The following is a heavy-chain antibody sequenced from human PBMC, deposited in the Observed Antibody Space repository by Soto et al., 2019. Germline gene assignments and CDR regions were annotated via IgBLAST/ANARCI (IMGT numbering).Heavy chain of an antibody. CDR2: IVVGSGNT. D-gene: IGHD4-17*01. V-gene: IGHV1-58*01. CDR1: GFTFTSSA. J-gene: IGHJ4*02. Sequence: QMQLVQSGPEVKKPGTSVKVSCKASGFTFTSSAVQWVRQARGQRLEWIGWIVVGSGNTNYAQKFQERVTITREMSTSSAYMELSRLRSEDTAVYYCAEADGIDYGGPGADYWGQGTLVTVSS. CDR3: AEADGIDYGGPGADY.